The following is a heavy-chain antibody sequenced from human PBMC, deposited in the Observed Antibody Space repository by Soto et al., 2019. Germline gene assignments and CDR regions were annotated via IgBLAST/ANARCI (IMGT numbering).Heavy chain of an antibody. CDR1: GGSISIGGYY. CDR2: IYYSGST. J-gene: IGHJ5*02. CDR3: ARGLWFGELLPRGWFDP. D-gene: IGHD3-10*01. Sequence: SDTLSLTCTVSGGSISIGGYYWSWILHHPGKGLEWIGYIYYSGSTYYNPSLKSRVTISVDTSKNQFSLKLSSVTAADTAVYYCARGLWFGELLPRGWFDPWGQGTLVTVSS. V-gene: IGHV4-31*03.